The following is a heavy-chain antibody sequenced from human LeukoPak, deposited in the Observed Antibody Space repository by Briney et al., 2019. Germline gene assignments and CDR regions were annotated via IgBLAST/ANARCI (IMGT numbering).Heavy chain of an antibody. CDR2: ISAYNGNT. D-gene: IGHD6-13*01. V-gene: IGHV1-18*01. J-gene: IGHJ4*02. CDR3: ARRRIAAAGMDYYFDY. Sequence: ASVKVSCKASGYTFTNHGISWVRQAPGQGLEWMGWISAYNGNTNYAQKLQGRVTMTTDISTSTGYMELRSLRSDDTAVYYCARRRIAAAGMDYYFDYWGQGTLVTVSS. CDR1: GYTFTNHG.